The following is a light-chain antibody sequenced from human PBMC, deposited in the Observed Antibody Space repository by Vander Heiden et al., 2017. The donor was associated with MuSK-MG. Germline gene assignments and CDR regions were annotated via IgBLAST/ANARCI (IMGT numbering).Light chain of an antibody. CDR2: AAT. Sequence: DIQMTKSPSSLSASVGDRVTIICRATQNIGNYLNWYQQKVGKAPQLLIYAATRLQSGVPSRFSGSGSGTEFTLNISRLQREDFATYYCQQGDNKPLTFGGGTKVEIK. CDR3: QQGDNKPLT. J-gene: IGKJ4*01. CDR1: QNIGNY. V-gene: IGKV1-39*01.